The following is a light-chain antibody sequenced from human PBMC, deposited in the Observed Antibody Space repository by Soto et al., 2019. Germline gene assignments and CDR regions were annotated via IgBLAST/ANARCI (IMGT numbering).Light chain of an antibody. CDR3: SSHTRSSTYV. CDR1: SSDVGGYNY. V-gene: IGLV2-14*01. CDR2: EVS. J-gene: IGLJ1*01. Sequence: QSALTQPASVSGSPGQSITISCTGTSSDVGGYNYVSWYQQHPGKDPKLMIYEVSNRPSGVSNRFSGSKSGNTASLTISGLQAEDEAAYYCSSHTRSSTYVFGIGTKVTVL.